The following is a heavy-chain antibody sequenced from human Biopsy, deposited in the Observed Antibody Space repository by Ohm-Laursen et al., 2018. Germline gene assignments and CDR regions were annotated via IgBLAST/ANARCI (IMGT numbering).Heavy chain of an antibody. D-gene: IGHD2-21*02. J-gene: IGHJ4*02. V-gene: IGHV3-9*01. Sequence: SLRLSCTASGFTFDDYAMHWVRQAPGKGLGWVSGITWNSGSIGYADSVKGRFSIFRDTAKHSLYLQMNSLRAEDTALYYCAKDLGQVTAAIGYWGQGTLVTVSS. CDR1: GFTFDDYA. CDR2: ITWNSGSI. CDR3: AKDLGQVTAAIGY.